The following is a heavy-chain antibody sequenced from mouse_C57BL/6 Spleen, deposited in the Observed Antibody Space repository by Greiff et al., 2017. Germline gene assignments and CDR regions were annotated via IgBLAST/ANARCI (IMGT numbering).Heavy chain of an antibody. V-gene: IGHV1-22*01. CDR3: AIYYGYDSFDY. J-gene: IGHJ2*01. D-gene: IGHD2-2*01. Sequence: VQLKESGPELVKPGASVKMSCKASGYTFTDYNMHWVKQSHGKSLEWIGYINPNNGGTSYNQKFKGKATLTVNKSSSTAYMELRSLTSEDSAVYYCAIYYGYDSFDYWGQGTTLTVSS. CDR1: GYTFTDYN. CDR2: INPNNGGT.